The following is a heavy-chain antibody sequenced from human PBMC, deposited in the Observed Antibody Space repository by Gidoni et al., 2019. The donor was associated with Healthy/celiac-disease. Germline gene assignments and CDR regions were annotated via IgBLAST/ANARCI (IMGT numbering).Heavy chain of an antibody. CDR3: ARPYFTVQAVWFDP. J-gene: IGHJ5*02. CDR2: IYYSGST. V-gene: IGHV4-39*01. CDR1: GGSISSSSYY. D-gene: IGHD4-17*01. Sequence: QLQLQESGPGLVKPSETLSLTCTVSGGSISSSSYYWGWIRQPPGKGLEWIGSIYYSGSTYYNPSLKSRVTISVDTSKNQFSLKLSSVTAADTAVYYCARPYFTVQAVWFDPWGQGTLVTVSS.